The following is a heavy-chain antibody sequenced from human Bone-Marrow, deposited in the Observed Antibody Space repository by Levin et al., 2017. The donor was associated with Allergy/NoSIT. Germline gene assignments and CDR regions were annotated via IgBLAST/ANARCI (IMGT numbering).Heavy chain of an antibody. CDR3: AKVAGDYVSHWVKKNYYYYGMDV. CDR1: GFTFDDYA. D-gene: IGHD4-17*01. J-gene: IGHJ6*02. CDR2: ISWNSGSI. Sequence: SLKISCAASGFTFDDYAMHWVRQAPGKGLEWVSGISWNSGSIGYADSVKGRFTISRDNAKNSLYLQMNSLRAEDTALYCCAKVAGDYVSHWVKKNYYYYGMDVWGQGTTVTVSS. V-gene: IGHV3-9*01.